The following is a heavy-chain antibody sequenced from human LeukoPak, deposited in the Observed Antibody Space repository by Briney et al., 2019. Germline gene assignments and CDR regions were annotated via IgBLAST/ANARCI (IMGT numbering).Heavy chain of an antibody. CDR3: ASSIAVAGAYFQH. V-gene: IGHV5-51*01. J-gene: IGHJ1*01. Sequence: GESLKISCQVSGFNFASYWIAWVRQMPGKGLEWLGIIYPRDSETRYSPSFQGQVTISADLSSRTAYLEWSSLKASDTAMYYCASSIAVAGAYFQHWGQGTLVTVSS. CDR1: GFNFASYW. CDR2: IYPRDSET. D-gene: IGHD6-19*01.